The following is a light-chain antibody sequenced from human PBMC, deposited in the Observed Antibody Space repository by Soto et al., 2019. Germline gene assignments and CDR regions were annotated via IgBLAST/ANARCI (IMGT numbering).Light chain of an antibody. J-gene: IGKJ2*01. CDR3: QQYTRYSAYT. CDR1: QTISNW. V-gene: IGKV1-5*03. Sequence: DIKMTQVPSTLSASIGDSVTITSRASQTISNWLAWYQQKPGKAPKLLIYKASSLETGVPSRFTGSGSGTEFTLTISRLQPDDFATYYCQQYTRYSAYTFGQGTRLELK. CDR2: KAS.